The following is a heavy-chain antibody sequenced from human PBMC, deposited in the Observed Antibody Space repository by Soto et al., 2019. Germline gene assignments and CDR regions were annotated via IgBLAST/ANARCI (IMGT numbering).Heavy chain of an antibody. CDR2: IIPIFGTA. J-gene: IGHJ6*02. V-gene: IGHV1-69*01. Sequence: QVPLVQSGAEVKKPGSSVKVSCKASGGTFSSYAISWVRQAPGQGLEWMGGIIPIFGTANYAQKFQGRVTITADESTSTAYMELSSLRSEDTAVYYCARVEDIVVVPAAATYYYYYYGMDVWGQGTTVTVSS. CDR1: GGTFSSYA. CDR3: ARVEDIVVVPAAATYYYYYYGMDV. D-gene: IGHD2-2*01.